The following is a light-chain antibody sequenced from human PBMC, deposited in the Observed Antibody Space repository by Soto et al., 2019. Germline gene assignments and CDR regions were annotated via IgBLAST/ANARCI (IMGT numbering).Light chain of an antibody. Sequence: QLVLTQSSSASASLGSSLKLTCTLSSGHSSYSIAWHQQQPGKAPRYLMKVEGSGSYHKESGVPDRFSGSSSGTDRYLTISHLPVEDEADYYCETWDSNTRVFGGGTKLTVL. CDR1: SGHSSYS. CDR3: ETWDSNTRV. CDR2: VEGSGSY. J-gene: IGLJ3*02. V-gene: IGLV4-60*02.